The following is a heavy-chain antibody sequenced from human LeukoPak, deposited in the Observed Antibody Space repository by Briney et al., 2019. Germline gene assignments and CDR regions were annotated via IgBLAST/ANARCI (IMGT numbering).Heavy chain of an antibody. CDR1: GFTFSSYS. V-gene: IGHV3-48*01. J-gene: IGHJ6*03. D-gene: IGHD3-10*02. CDR2: ISSRSSTI. Sequence: GGSLRLSCAASGFTFSSYSMNWVRQAPGKGLGWGSYISSRSSTIYYADSVKGRFTTSRDNAKNPLYLQMTRLRAEDTAVYYCAELGLTMIGGVWGKGTTVTIS. CDR3: AELGLTMIGGV.